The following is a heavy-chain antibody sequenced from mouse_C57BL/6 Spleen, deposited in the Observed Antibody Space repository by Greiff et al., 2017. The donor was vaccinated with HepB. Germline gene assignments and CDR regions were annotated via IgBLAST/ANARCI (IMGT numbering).Heavy chain of an antibody. D-gene: IGHD2-3*01. Sequence: VQLQQSGAELVRPGSSVKLSCKASGYTFTSYWMDWVKQRPGQGLEWIGNIYPSDSETHYNQKFKDKATLTVDKSSSTAYMQLSSLTSEDSAVYYCARRGDGYYGDAMDYWGQGTSVTVSS. CDR1: GYTFTSYW. CDR3: ARRGDGYYGDAMDY. V-gene: IGHV1-61*01. J-gene: IGHJ4*01. CDR2: IYPSDSET.